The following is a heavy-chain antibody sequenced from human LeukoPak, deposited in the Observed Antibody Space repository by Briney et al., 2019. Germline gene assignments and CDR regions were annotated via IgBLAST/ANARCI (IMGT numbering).Heavy chain of an antibody. D-gene: IGHD5-18*01. J-gene: IGHJ3*01. CDR1: GITVNSNY. CDR3: VYSFDPTGASDV. Sequence: GGSLRLSCAASGITVNSNYMTWVRQAPGKGLEWVSFINGAGNTYYADSVKGRFTISRDNSKNTLYLQMNNLRAEDTALYSCVYSFDPTGASDVWGQGTMVTVSS. V-gene: IGHV3-53*01. CDR2: INGAGNT.